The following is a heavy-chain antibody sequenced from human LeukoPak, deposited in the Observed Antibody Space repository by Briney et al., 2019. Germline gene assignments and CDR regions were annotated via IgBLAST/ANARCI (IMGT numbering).Heavy chain of an antibody. CDR1: GFTFSSYW. CDR2: IKQDGSEK. CDR3: ARDGVIAAAGGGNNWFDP. V-gene: IGHV3-7*01. D-gene: IGHD6-13*01. Sequence: GGSLRLSCAASGFTFSSYWMSWVRQAPGKGLEWVANIKQDGSEKYYVDSVKGRFTISRDNAENSLYLQMNSLRAEDTAVYYCARDGVIAAAGGGNNWFDPWGQGTLVTVSS. J-gene: IGHJ5*02.